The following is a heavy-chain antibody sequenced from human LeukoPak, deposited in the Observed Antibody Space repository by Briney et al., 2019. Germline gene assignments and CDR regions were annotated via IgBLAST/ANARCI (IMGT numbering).Heavy chain of an antibody. J-gene: IGHJ5*01. CDR1: GASVSSHY. D-gene: IGHD6-19*01. CDR3: ARGYSSGWFVY. CDR2: IHYSGST. V-gene: IGHV4-59*02. Sequence: SETLSLTCNVSGASVSSHYWSWIRQSPGRGLEWIGYIHYSGSTNYNPSLKSRVTMSVDTSKNQFSLNLRSVSAADTAVYYCARGYSSGWFVYWGQGTLVTVSS.